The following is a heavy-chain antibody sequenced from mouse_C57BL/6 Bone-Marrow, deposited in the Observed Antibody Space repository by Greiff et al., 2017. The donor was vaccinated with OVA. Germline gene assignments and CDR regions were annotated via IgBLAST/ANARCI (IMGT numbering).Heavy chain of an antibody. CDR2: IYPRSGNT. CDR1: GYTFTSYG. Sequence: VQLQQSGAELARPGASVKLSCKASGYTFTSYGTSWVKQRTGQGLEWIGEIYPRSGNTYYNEKFKGKATLTADKSSSSAYMELRSLTSEDSAVYFCARGGYYWYFGVWGTGATVTVA. J-gene: IGHJ1*03. D-gene: IGHD1-1*02. CDR3: ARGGYYWYFGV. V-gene: IGHV1-81*01.